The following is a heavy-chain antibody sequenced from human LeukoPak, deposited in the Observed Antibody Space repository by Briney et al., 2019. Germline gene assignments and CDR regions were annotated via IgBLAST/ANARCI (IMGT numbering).Heavy chain of an antibody. CDR2: INHSGST. CDR3: ARLDPLGLQIWAGGLDY. V-gene: IGHV4-34*01. Sequence: SETLSLTCAVYGGSFSVYYWSWIRQPPGKGLEWIGEINHSGSTNYNPSLKSRVTISVDTSKNQFSLKLSSVTAADTAVYYCARLDPLGLQIWAGGLDYWGQGTLVTVSS. J-gene: IGHJ4*02. CDR1: GGSFSVYY. D-gene: IGHD5-18*01.